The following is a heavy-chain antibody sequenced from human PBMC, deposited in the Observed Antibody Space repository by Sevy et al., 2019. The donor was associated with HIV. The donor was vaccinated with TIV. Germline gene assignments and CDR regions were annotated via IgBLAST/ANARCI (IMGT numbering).Heavy chain of an antibody. CDR3: ARGIVEWLVNGDYYYYGMDV. D-gene: IGHD6-19*01. Sequence: SETLSLTCAVSGGSISSSNWWSWVRQPPGKGLEWIGEIYHSGSTNYNPSLKSRVTISVDKSKNQFSLKLGSVTAADTAVYYCARGIVEWLVNGDYYYYGMDVWGQGTTVTVSS. V-gene: IGHV4-4*02. CDR2: IYHSGST. CDR1: GGSISSSNW. J-gene: IGHJ6*02.